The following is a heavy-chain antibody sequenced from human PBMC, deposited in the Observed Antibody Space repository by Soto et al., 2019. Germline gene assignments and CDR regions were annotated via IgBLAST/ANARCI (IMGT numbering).Heavy chain of an antibody. CDR2: IYPGDSDT. CDR3: ARQSGAVVAAMFDY. CDR1: GYTFASYW. D-gene: IGHD2-2*01. V-gene: IGHV5-51*01. Sequence: GESLKISCKGSGYTFASYWIGWVRQMPGKGLEYMGIIYPGDSDTKYSPSFRGQITISVDKSISTAYLQWSSLKASDTAMYYCARQSGAVVAAMFDYWGQGSMVTVSS. J-gene: IGHJ4*02.